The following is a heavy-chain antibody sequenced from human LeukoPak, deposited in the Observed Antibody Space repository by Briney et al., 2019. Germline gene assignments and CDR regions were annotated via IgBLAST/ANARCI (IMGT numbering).Heavy chain of an antibody. CDR3: ARESMLSTIDY. D-gene: IGHD1-1*01. CDR1: GGSISSYY. V-gene: IGHV4-59*01. CDR2: IYYSGST. J-gene: IGHJ4*02. Sequence: SETLSLTCTVSGGSISSYYWSWIRQPPGKGLEWIGYIYYSGSTNYNPSLKSRVTISVDTSKNQFSLKLSSVTAADTAVYYCARESMLSTIDYWGQGTLVTVSS.